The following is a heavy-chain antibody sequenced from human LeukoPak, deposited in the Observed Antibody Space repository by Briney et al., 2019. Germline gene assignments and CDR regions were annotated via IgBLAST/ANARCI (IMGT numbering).Heavy chain of an antibody. CDR1: GGSISSGDYY. J-gene: IGHJ6*02. Sequence: SETLSLTCTVSGGSISSGDYYWSWIRQPPGKGLKWIGYIYYSGSTYHNPSLKSRVTISVDTSKNQFSLKLSSVTAADTAVYYCARDFGAVTTAYYYYAMDVWGLGTTVTVSS. CDR3: ARDFGAVTTAYYYYAMDV. CDR2: IYYSGST. V-gene: IGHV4-30-4*01. D-gene: IGHD4-17*01.